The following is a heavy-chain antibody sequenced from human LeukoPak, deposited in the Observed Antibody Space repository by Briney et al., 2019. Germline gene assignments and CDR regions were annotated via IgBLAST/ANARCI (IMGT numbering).Heavy chain of an antibody. V-gene: IGHV4-31*03. CDR1: GGSISSGGYY. CDR2: IYYSGST. J-gene: IGHJ3*02. Sequence: SQTLSLTCTVSGGSISSGGYYWSWIRQHPGKGLEWIGYIYYSGSTYYNPSLKSRVTISVDTSKNQFSLKLSSVTAADTAVYYCARGGDYGDRDAFDIWGQGTMVTVSS. D-gene: IGHD4-17*01. CDR3: ARGGDYGDRDAFDI.